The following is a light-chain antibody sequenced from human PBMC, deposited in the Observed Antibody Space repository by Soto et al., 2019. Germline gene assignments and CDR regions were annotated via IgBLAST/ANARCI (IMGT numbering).Light chain of an antibody. CDR2: EGS. J-gene: IGLJ2*01. CDR3: CSYAGSSTLV. Sequence: QSALTQGVSVSGSPGQSITISCTGTSSDVGSYNLVSWYQQYPGKAPKLMIYEGSKRPSGVSNRFSGSKSGNTASLTISGLQAEDEADYYCCSYAGSSTLVFGGGTKLTVL. V-gene: IGLV2-23*01. CDR1: SSDVGSYNL.